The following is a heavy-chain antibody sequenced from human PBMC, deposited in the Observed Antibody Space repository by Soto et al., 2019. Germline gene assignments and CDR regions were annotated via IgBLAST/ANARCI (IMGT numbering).Heavy chain of an antibody. CDR1: GDNVSSNSAA. CDR3: AREGVGSTWYLSGDRYYFYGMDV. Sequence: PSQTLSLTCAISGDNVSSNSAAWHWIRQSPSRGLEWLGRTYYSSKWYNDYAVSVKSRITINPDTSKNQFSLHLQSVTPEDTAVYYCAREGVGSTWYLSGDRYYFYGMDVWGQGTTGTVSS. CDR2: TYYSSKWYN. J-gene: IGHJ6*02. V-gene: IGHV6-1*01. D-gene: IGHD6-13*01.